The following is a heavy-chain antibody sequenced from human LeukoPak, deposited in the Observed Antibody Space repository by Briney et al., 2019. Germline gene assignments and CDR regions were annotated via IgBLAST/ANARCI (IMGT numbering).Heavy chain of an antibody. Sequence: PGRSLRLSCAASGFTFSSYGMHWVRQAPGKGLEWVAVISYDGSNKYYADSVKGRFTISRDNSKNTLYLQMNSLRAEDTAVYYCAKDRPKSITKIVGRPIDYWGQGTLVTVSS. J-gene: IGHJ4*02. V-gene: IGHV3-30*18. CDR1: GFTFSSYG. CDR2: ISYDGSNK. D-gene: IGHD3-22*01. CDR3: AKDRPKSITKIVGRPIDY.